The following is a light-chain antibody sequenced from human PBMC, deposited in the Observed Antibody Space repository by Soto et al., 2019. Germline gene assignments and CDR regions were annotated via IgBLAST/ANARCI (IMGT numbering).Light chain of an antibody. CDR2: GAS. CDR1: QRVSSN. Sequence: EIVLTQSPGILSLSPGERATLSCRASQRVSSNLAWYQQKPGQPPRLLIYGASSRATGIPDRFTGSGSGKDFIHTNSRMEAEDFAVYYCQQYDGSPRTVGQGTKV. J-gene: IGKJ1*01. V-gene: IGKV3-20*01. CDR3: QQYDGSPRT.